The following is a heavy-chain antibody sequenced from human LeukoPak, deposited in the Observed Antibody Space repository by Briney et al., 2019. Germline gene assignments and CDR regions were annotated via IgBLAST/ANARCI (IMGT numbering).Heavy chain of an antibody. CDR3: ARGQSHCDSSDRNWFDP. CDR2: ISSSSSYI. CDR1: GFTFSSYS. Sequence: GGSLRLSCAASGFTFSSYSMNWIRQAPGKGLEWVSSISSSSSYIYYADSVKGRFTISRDNAKNSLYLQMNSLRAEDTAVYYCARGQSHCDSSDRNWFDPWDQGTLVTVSS. V-gene: IGHV3-21*01. D-gene: IGHD3-22*01. J-gene: IGHJ5*02.